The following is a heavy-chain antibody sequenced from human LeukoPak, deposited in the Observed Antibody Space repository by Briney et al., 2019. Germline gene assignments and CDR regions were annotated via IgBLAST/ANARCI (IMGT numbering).Heavy chain of an antibody. V-gene: IGHV1-69*05. Sequence: ASVKVSRKASGGTFNSYAINWVRQAPGQGLEWMGGIIPIFGTANYAQKFQGRVTITTDESTSTAYMELSSLRSEDTAVYYCARVGGNDYYYYMDVWGKGTTVTVSS. D-gene: IGHD4-23*01. CDR2: IIPIFGTA. J-gene: IGHJ6*03. CDR3: ARVGGNDYYYYMDV. CDR1: GGTFNSYA.